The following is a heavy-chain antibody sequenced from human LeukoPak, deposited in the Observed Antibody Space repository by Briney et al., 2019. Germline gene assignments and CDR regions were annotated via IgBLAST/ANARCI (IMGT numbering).Heavy chain of an antibody. Sequence: GESLKISCKGSGYNFASYWIGWVRQMPGKGLEWMGIIYPGDSDTRYSPSFQGQVTISADKSINTAYLQWSSLEASDTAMYYCARQVPGCSGGSCYSGWFDSWGQGTLVTVSS. CDR2: IYPGDSDT. CDR1: GYNFASYW. CDR3: ARQVPGCSGGSCYSGWFDS. V-gene: IGHV5-51*01. D-gene: IGHD2-15*01. J-gene: IGHJ5*01.